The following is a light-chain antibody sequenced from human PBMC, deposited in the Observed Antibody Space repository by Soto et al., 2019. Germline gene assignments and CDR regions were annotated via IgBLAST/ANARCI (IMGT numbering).Light chain of an antibody. V-gene: IGLV2-23*01. CDR1: SSDVGSYNL. Sequence: LAQPASVSGSPGQSITISCTGTSSDVGSYNLVSWYQHHPGKAPKVMIYEGSKRPSGVSNRFSGSKSGNTASLTISGLQAEDEADYYCCSYAGSTTFYVFGTGTKVTVL. CDR2: EGS. CDR3: CSYAGSTTFYV. J-gene: IGLJ1*01.